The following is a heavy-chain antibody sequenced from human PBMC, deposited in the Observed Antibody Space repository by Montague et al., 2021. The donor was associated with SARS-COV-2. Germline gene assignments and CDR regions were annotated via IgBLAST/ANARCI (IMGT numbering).Heavy chain of an antibody. J-gene: IGHJ2*01. CDR3: ARRGGRYNWNYEGGFDL. CDR1: GFRFSDYY. Sequence: SLRLSCAASGFRFSDYYMSWIRQAPGKGPEWVSDISSSSTYTSSADSVKGRFTISRDNAKNSLYLHLNSLRAEDTAVYYCARRGGRYNWNYEGGFDLWGRGTLVTVSS. V-gene: IGHV3-11*06. CDR2: ISSSSTYT. D-gene: IGHD1-7*01.